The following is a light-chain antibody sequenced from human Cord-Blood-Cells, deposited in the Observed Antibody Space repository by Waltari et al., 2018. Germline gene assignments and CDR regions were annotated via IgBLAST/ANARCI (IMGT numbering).Light chain of an antibody. CDR1: QSISSW. CDR3: QQYNSSPWT. Sequence: DIQMTQSPSTLSAYVGDRVTITCRASQSISSWLAWYQQKPGKAPKLLIYDASSLESGVPSRVSGSGSGTEFTLTISSLQPDDFATYYCQQYNSSPWTFGQGTNVEIK. J-gene: IGKJ1*01. V-gene: IGKV1-5*01. CDR2: DAS.